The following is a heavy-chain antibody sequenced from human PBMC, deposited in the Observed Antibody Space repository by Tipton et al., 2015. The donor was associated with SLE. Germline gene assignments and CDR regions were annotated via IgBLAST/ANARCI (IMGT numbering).Heavy chain of an antibody. J-gene: IGHJ5*02. V-gene: IGHV4-39*07. CDR3: ARRPRITYRTYDS. Sequence: TLSLTCTISGGSIISSDYYWGWIRQPPGKGLEWIGSMYYRGSTYYNPSLESRVTMSLDTSKNQFSLKLTSVTAADTAVYYCARRPRITYRTYDSWGRGTLVTVSS. CDR1: GGSIISSDYY. D-gene: IGHD3-16*01. CDR2: MYYRGST.